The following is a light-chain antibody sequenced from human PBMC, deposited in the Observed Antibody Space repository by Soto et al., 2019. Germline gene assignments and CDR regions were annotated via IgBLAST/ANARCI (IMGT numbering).Light chain of an antibody. V-gene: IGLV2-14*01. J-gene: IGLJ1*01. Sequence: QSVLTQPASVSGSPGQSITISCTGTSSDVGGYNYVSWYQQHPGKAPKLMIYDVSNRPSGVSNRFSGSKSANTASLTISGLQAGDEADYYCSSHTSSSTSYVFGNGTKVTV. CDR1: SSDVGGYNY. CDR2: DVS. CDR3: SSHTSSSTSYV.